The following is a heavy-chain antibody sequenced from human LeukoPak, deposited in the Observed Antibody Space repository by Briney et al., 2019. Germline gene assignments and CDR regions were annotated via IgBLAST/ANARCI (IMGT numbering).Heavy chain of an antibody. J-gene: IGHJ4*02. CDR1: GGSISSYY. D-gene: IGHD3-10*01. Sequence: SETLSLTCTVSGGSISSYYWSWIRQPPGKGLEWIGYIYYSGSTNYNPSLKSRVTISVDTSKNQFSLKLSSVTAADTAVYYCAREETYGSGSLDYWGQGTLVTVSS. CDR2: IYYSGST. V-gene: IGHV4-59*12. CDR3: AREETYGSGSLDY.